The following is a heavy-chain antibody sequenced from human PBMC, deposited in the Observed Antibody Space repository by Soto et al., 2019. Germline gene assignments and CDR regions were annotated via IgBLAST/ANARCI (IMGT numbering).Heavy chain of an antibody. Sequence: GASVKVSCKASGFTFTSSAVQWVRQARGQRLEWIGWIVVGSGNTNYAQKFQERVTITRDMSTSTAYMELSGLRSEDTAVYYCAADGPYDSSGLDYWGQGTLVTV. CDR3: AADGPYDSSGLDY. D-gene: IGHD3-22*01. CDR1: GFTFTSSA. CDR2: IVVGSGNT. V-gene: IGHV1-58*01. J-gene: IGHJ4*02.